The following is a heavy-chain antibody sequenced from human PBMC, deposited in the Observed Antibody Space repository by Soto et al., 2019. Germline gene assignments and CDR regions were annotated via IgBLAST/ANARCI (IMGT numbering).Heavy chain of an antibody. D-gene: IGHD6-19*01. J-gene: IGHJ6*02. CDR2: IKQDGSGK. Sequence: GGSLRLSCAASGFTFSSYWMSWVRQAPGKGLEWVANIKQDGSGKYYGDSVKGRFTISRDNAKNSLYLQMNSLRAEDTAVYYCARDYWTGPDIAVDSSNGMDVWGQGTTVTVSS. CDR1: GFTFSSYW. CDR3: ARDYWTGPDIAVDSSNGMDV. V-gene: IGHV3-7*05.